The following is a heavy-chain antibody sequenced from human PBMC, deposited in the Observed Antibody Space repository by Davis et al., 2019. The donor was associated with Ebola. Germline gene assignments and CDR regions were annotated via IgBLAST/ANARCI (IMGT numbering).Heavy chain of an antibody. CDR3: TRYGDYEPKYFDY. CDR1: GFTFSGSA. CDR2: IRSKANSYAT. Sequence: GESLKISCAASGFTFSGSAMHWVRQASGKGLEWVGRIRSKANSYATAYAASVKGRFTISRDDSKNTAYLQMNSLKTEDTAVYYCTRYGDYEPKYFDYWGQGTLVTVSS. J-gene: IGHJ4*02. V-gene: IGHV3-73*01. D-gene: IGHD4-17*01.